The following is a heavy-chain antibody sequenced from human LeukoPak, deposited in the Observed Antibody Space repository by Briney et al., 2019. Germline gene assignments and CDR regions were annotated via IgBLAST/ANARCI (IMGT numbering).Heavy chain of an antibody. CDR3: AREGMPPGYCSGGSCDAFDI. V-gene: IGHV3-21*01. CDR2: ISSSSSYI. CDR1: GFTFSSYA. Sequence: GGSLRLSCAASGFTFSSYAMHWVRQAPGKGLEWVSSISSSSSYIYYADSVKGRFTISRDNAKNSLYLQMNSLRAEDTAVYYCAREGMPPGYCSGGSCDAFDIWGQGTMVTVSS. J-gene: IGHJ3*02. D-gene: IGHD2-15*01.